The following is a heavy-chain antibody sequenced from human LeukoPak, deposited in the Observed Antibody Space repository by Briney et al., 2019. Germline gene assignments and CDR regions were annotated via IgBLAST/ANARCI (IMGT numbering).Heavy chain of an antibody. CDR1: GGTFRSYG. CDR3: ATPRGDGYNFGFDP. Sequence: SVKVSCKASGGTFRSYGFSWVRQAPGQGLEWMGGIIRIFGTAKFAQKFQGRVTITTDESTSTAYMELTNLRSEDTAVYYCATPRGDGYNFGFDPWGQGTLVTVSS. D-gene: IGHD5-24*01. CDR2: IIRIFGTA. V-gene: IGHV1-69*05. J-gene: IGHJ5*02.